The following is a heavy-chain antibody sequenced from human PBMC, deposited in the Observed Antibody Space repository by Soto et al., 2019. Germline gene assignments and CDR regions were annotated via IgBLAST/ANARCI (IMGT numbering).Heavy chain of an antibody. V-gene: IGHV5-10-1*03. D-gene: IGHD2-8*01. CDR2: IDPSDSYT. J-gene: IGHJ3*02. CDR3: ARLILPHLMVVCTNGVCSDAFDI. Sequence: EVQLVQSGAEVKKPGESLRISCKGSGYSFTSYWISWVRQMPGKGLEWMGRIDPSDSYTNYSPSFQGHVTISADKSISTAYLQWSSLKASDTAMYYCARLILPHLMVVCTNGVCSDAFDIWGQGTMVTVSS. CDR1: GYSFTSYW.